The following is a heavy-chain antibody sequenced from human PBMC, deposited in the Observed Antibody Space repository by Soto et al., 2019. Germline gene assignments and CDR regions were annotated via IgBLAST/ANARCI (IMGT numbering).Heavy chain of an antibody. CDR2: INSDGSST. CDR3: ARVDDLLFEYYFDY. V-gene: IGHV3-74*01. Sequence: GGSLRLSCAASGFTFSSYWMHWVRQAPGKGLVWVSLINSDGSSTSYADSVKGRLTISRDNAKNPLYLQMNSLRAEDTAVYYSARVDDLLFEYYFDYWGQGTLVTVSS. D-gene: IGHD3-10*01. J-gene: IGHJ4*02. CDR1: GFTFSSYW.